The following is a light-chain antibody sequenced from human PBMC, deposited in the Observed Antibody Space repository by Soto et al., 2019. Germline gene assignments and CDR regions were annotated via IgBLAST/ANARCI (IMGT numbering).Light chain of an antibody. V-gene: IGKV3-20*01. Sequence: EVVLTQSPDTLSLSPGERATLSCRASQSVGSNYLAWYQQKPGQAPRLLIFGASIRATGIPDRFSGSGSGTDFTLSISRLEPEDSAVYYCQQYGGSPLVTFGGGTTVEIK. CDR3: QQYGGSPLVT. CDR2: GAS. J-gene: IGKJ4*01. CDR1: QSVGSNY.